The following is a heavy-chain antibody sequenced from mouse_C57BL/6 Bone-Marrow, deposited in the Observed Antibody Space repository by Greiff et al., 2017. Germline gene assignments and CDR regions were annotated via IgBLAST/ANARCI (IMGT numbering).Heavy chain of an antibody. CDR2: IYPRSGNT. CDR3: ARRGYDGYYSWFAY. CDR1: GYTFTSYG. D-gene: IGHD2-3*01. V-gene: IGHV1-81*01. J-gene: IGHJ3*01. Sequence: QVQLQQSGAELARPGASVKLSCKASGYTFTSYGISWVKQRTGQGLEWIGEIYPRSGNTYYNEQFKGKATLTADKSSSTAYMELRSLTSEDSAVYFCARRGYDGYYSWFAYWGQGTLVTVSA.